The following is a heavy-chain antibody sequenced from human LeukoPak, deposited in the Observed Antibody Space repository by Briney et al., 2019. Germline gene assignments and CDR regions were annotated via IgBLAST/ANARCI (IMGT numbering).Heavy chain of an antibody. Sequence: GGSLRLSCAASGFTFSDYYMSWFRQAPGKGLEWLSYISSSGSDIYYADSVKGRFTISRDNAKNSLYLQMNSLRAEDTAVYYCARDLCNNSVCNDYWGQGTLVTVSS. V-gene: IGHV3-11*01. CDR1: GFTFSDYY. J-gene: IGHJ4*02. CDR2: ISSSGSDI. CDR3: ARDLCNNSVCNDY. D-gene: IGHD2-8*01.